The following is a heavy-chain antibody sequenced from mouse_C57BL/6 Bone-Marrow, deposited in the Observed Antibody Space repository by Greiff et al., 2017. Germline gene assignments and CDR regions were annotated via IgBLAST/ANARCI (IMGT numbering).Heavy chain of an antibody. CDR1: GFTFSDYY. Sequence: EVKLMESGGGLVQPGGSLKLSCAASGFTFSDYYMYWVRQTPEKRLEWVAYISNGGGSTYYPDTVKGRFTISRDNAKNTLYLQMSRLKSEDTAMYYCARIYYYGSSYRWYFDVWGTGTTVTVSS. CDR3: ARIYYYGSSYRWYFDV. V-gene: IGHV5-12*01. CDR2: ISNGGGST. J-gene: IGHJ1*03. D-gene: IGHD1-1*01.